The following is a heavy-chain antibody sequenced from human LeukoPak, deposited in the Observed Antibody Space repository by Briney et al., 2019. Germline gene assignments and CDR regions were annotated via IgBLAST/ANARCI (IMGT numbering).Heavy chain of an antibody. CDR3: ARGPTISETGYFDY. Sequence: NPSETLSLTCAVYGGSFSAYYWSWIRQSPGRGLEWIAEINHRGDTNYNPSVKSRVSISVGTSKNQFSLKVTSLTAADTAVYYCARGPTISETGYFDYWGQGTLVTVSS. CDR2: INHRGDT. CDR1: GGSFSAYY. D-gene: IGHD1-1*01. J-gene: IGHJ4*03. V-gene: IGHV4-34*01.